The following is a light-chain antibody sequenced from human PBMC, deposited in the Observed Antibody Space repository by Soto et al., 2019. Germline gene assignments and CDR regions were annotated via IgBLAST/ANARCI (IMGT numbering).Light chain of an antibody. Sequence: EIVLTQSPGALSLSPGERATLSCRASQIVSSSYLAWYQQKPGQAPRLLIYGASSSATGIPDRFSGSGSGTDFTLTISRLEPEDFAVYYCQQYGRSPGTFGQGTKVEIK. CDR2: GAS. V-gene: IGKV3-20*01. J-gene: IGKJ1*01. CDR3: QQYGRSPGT. CDR1: QIVSSSY.